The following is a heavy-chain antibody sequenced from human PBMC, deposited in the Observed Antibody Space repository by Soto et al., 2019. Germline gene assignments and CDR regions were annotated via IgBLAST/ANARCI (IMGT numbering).Heavy chain of an antibody. CDR3: ARVWGGAFDF. V-gene: IGHV4-59*01. CDR1: GGSLSGYY. CDR2: ISYSGST. D-gene: IGHD3-10*01. Sequence: SETLSLTCTVAGGSLSGYYLSWIRQSPEKGLEYIGYISYSGSTNYNPSLKSRVTISVDTSKNQFSLKLSSVTAADTAVYYCARVWGGAFDFWGQGTMVTVSS. J-gene: IGHJ3*01.